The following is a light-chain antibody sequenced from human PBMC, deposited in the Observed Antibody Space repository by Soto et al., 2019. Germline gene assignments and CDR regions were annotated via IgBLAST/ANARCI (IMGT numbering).Light chain of an antibody. CDR2: VAS. J-gene: IGKJ4*01. CDR3: HQFGSYPLT. V-gene: IGKV1-9*01. CDR1: QGIGSH. Sequence: IQLTQSPSFLSASVGDTVTITCRASQGIGSHLAWYQQKPGTVPNLLIYVASALQSGVPTRFSGSGSGTEFTLTINSLQPEDFATYYCHQFGSYPLTFGGGTDVEIK.